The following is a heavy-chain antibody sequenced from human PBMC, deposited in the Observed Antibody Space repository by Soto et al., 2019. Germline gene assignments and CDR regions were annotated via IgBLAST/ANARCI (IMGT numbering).Heavy chain of an antibody. D-gene: IGHD2-2*01. V-gene: IGHV3-33*01. CDR3: ARGPAASSLFPRHYLDY. CDR1: GFTFSSYG. Sequence: GGSLRLSCAASGFTFSSYGMHWVRQAPGKGLEWVAVIWYDGSNKYYADSVKGRFTISRDNSKNTLYLQMNSLRAEDTAVYYCARGPAASSLFPRHYLDYWGQGTLVTVSS. J-gene: IGHJ4*02. CDR2: IWYDGSNK.